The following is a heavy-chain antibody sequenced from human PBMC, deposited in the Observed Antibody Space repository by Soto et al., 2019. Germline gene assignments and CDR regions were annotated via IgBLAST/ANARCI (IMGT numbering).Heavy chain of an antibody. CDR3: AISSIAARLSGMDV. Sequence: GESLKISCKGSGYSFTSYWISWVRQMPGKVLEWMGRIDPSDSYTNYSPSFQGHVTISADKSISTAYLQWSSLKASDTAMYYCAISSIAARLSGMDVWGQGXTVTVYS. D-gene: IGHD6-6*01. CDR1: GYSFTSYW. J-gene: IGHJ6*02. CDR2: IDPSDSYT. V-gene: IGHV5-10-1*01.